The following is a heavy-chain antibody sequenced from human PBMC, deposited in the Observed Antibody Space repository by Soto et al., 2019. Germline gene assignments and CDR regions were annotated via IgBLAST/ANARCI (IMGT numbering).Heavy chain of an antibody. CDR3: ARAGYHLRLGELLAL. D-gene: IGHD3-16*01. CDR2: ISAYNGNT. J-gene: IGHJ4*02. Sequence: QVQLVQSGAEVKKPGASVKVSCKASGYTFTSYGISWVRQAPGQGLEWMGWISAYNGNTNYAQKLQGRVTMTTDTSTSTAYMERRILRADATAVYYCARAGYHLRLGELLALWGQGTLVTVSS. V-gene: IGHV1-18*01. CDR1: GYTFTSYG.